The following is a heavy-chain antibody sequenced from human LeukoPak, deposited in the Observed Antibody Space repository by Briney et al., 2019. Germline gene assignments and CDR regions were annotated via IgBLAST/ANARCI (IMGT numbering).Heavy chain of an antibody. D-gene: IGHD3-9*01. CDR3: TRDLTISGPIGY. J-gene: IGHJ4*02. CDR1: GYTFTDYA. CDR2: IDPHSGGT. V-gene: IGHV1-2*06. Sequence: ASVKVSCKASGYTFTDYAIHWVRQAPGQGLEWMGRIDPHSGGTNYAQKFQGRVTLTRDAPISTAYMELSRLRSDDTAFYYCTRDLTISGPIGYWGQETLVTVSS.